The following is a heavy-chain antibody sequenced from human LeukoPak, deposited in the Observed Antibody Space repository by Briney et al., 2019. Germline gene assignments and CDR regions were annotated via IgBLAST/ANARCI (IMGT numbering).Heavy chain of an antibody. D-gene: IGHD6-13*01. CDR2: IKQDGSEK. CDR1: GFTFSNAW. Sequence: GGSLRLSCAASGFTFSNAWMSWVRQAPGKGLEWVANIKQDGSEKYYVDSVKGRFTISRDNAKNSLYLQMNSLRAEDTAVYYCASLYSSSWYNYYYYYYMDVWGKGTTVTVSS. J-gene: IGHJ6*03. V-gene: IGHV3-7*01. CDR3: ASLYSSSWYNYYYYYYMDV.